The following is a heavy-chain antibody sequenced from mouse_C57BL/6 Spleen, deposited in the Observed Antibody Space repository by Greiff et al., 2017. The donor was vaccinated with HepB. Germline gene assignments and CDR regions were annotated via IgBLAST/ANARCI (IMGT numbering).Heavy chain of an antibody. CDR1: GFTFSDYG. Sequence: DVMLVESGGGLVKPGGSLKLSCAASGFTFSDYGMHWVRQAPEKGLEWVAYISSGSSTIYYADTVKGRFTISRDNAKNTLFLQMTSLRSEDTAMYYCARDDYVGGAWFAYWGQGTLVTVSA. J-gene: IGHJ3*01. CDR3: ARDDYVGGAWFAY. D-gene: IGHD2-4*01. CDR2: ISSGSSTI. V-gene: IGHV5-17*01.